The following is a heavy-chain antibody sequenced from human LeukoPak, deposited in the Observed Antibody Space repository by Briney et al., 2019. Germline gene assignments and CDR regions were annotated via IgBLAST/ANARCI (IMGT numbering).Heavy chain of an antibody. CDR3: ARDRGYYDSSGYYYGTE. V-gene: IGHV4-61*02. CDR2: IYTSGST. J-gene: IGHJ4*02. Sequence: PSQTLSLTCTVSGGSISSGSYYWRWIRQPAGKGLEWIGRIYTSGSTNYNPSLKSRVTISVDTSKNQLSLKLSSVTAADTAMSYCARDRGYYDSSGYYYGTEWGEGTLVTVSS. D-gene: IGHD3-22*01. CDR1: GGSISSGSYY.